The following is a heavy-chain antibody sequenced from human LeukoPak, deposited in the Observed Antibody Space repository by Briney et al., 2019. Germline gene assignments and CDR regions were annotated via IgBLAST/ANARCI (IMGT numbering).Heavy chain of an antibody. V-gene: IGHV3-21*01. CDR2: ISSSSSYI. CDR1: GFTFSSYS. CDR3: ARDMVRGVTTTVNWFDP. D-gene: IGHD3-10*01. J-gene: IGHJ5*02. Sequence: GGSLRLSCAASGFTFSSYSMNWVRQAPGKGPEWVSSISSSSSYIYYADSVKGRFTISRDNAKNSLYLQMNSLRAEDTAVYYCARDMVRGVTTTVNWFDPWGQGTLVTVSS.